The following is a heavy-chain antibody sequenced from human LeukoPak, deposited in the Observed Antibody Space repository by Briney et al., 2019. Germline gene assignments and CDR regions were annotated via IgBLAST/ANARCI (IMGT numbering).Heavy chain of an antibody. Sequence: GGSLRLSCAASGFTFSDYYMSWVRQAPGKGLEWVSVIYSSGSTYYADSVKGRFTISRDNSKNTLYLQMNSLRAEDTAVYYCARNTDYGGNLLFDYWGQGTLVTVSS. V-gene: IGHV3-53*01. J-gene: IGHJ4*02. CDR3: ARNTDYGGNLLFDY. CDR1: GFTFSDYY. CDR2: IYSSGST. D-gene: IGHD4-23*01.